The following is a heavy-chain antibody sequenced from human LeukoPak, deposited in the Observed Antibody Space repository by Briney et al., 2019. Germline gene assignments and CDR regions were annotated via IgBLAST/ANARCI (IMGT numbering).Heavy chain of an antibody. CDR1: GFTFTDYG. J-gene: IGHJ4*02. Sequence: GGSLRLSCVASGFTFTDYGMHWVRQAPGKGLEWVALISYDEKHKYYGDSVKGRFTIARDSSKNTLYLQMDNLRADDMAVYYCAKDFVATLDYWGQGILVTVSS. V-gene: IGHV3-30*18. D-gene: IGHD3-16*02. CDR2: ISYDEKHK. CDR3: AKDFVATLDY.